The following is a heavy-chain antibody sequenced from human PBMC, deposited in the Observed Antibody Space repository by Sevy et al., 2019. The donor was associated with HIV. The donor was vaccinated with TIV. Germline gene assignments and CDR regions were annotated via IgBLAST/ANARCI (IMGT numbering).Heavy chain of an antibody. CDR3: ARAPPVVVVPGAPSWFDP. V-gene: IGHV4-34*01. J-gene: IGHJ5*02. CDR1: GGSFSGYY. D-gene: IGHD2-2*01. CDR2: INHSGST. Sequence: SETLSLTCAVYGGSFSGYYWNWIRQTPGKGLEWIGEINHSGSTNYNPSLKSRVTISVDTSKNQFSLRLNSVTAADTAVYYCARAPPVVVVPGAPSWFDPWGQEPWSPSPQ.